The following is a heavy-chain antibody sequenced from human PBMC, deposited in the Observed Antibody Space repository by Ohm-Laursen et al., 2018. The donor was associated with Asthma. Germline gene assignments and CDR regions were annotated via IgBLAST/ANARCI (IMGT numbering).Heavy chain of an antibody. CDR1: GFTFSSYG. J-gene: IGHJ4*02. D-gene: IGHD2-21*01. V-gene: IGHV3-30*18. CDR2: ISYDGSNK. Sequence: RSLRLSCSASGFTFSSYGMHWVRQAPGKGLEWVAVISYDGSNKYYADSVKGRFTISRDNSKNTLYLQMNSLRAEDTAVYYCAKGDDYGDYWGQGTLVTVSS. CDR3: AKGDDYGDY.